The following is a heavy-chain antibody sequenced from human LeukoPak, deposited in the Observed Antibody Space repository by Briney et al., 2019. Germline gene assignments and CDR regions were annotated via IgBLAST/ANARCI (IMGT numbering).Heavy chain of an antibody. CDR2: ISGSDGST. D-gene: IGHD1-26*01. CDR1: GFTYTSYA. V-gene: IGHV3-23*01. J-gene: IGHJ4*02. CDR3: AKDSTVGGHDYFDF. Sequence: GGSLRLSCAASGFTYTSYAMSWVRQAPGKGLEWVSGISGSDGSTYYADSVKGRFTISRDNSKYTLYLQMNSLGAEDTAVYYCAKDSTVGGHDYFDFWGQGTLVTVSS.